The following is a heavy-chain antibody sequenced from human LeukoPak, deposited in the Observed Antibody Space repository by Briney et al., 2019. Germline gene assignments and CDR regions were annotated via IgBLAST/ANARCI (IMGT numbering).Heavy chain of an antibody. V-gene: IGHV3-23*01. D-gene: IGHD1-14*01. CDR3: ARDTGGSFDY. CDR2: ITGSGDGT. Sequence: PGGSLRLSCAASGFTLTNYAMSWVRQAPGEGLEWVSTITGSGDGTYYADSVKGRFTISRDSSKNTLYLQMNSLRAEDTAVYYCARDTGGSFDYWGQGTLVTVSS. CDR1: GFTLTNYA. J-gene: IGHJ4*02.